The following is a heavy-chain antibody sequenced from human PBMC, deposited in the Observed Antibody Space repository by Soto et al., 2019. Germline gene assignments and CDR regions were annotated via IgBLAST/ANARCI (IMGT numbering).Heavy chain of an antibody. D-gene: IGHD2-2*01. CDR2: IGESGTPT. Sequence: EVQLLESGGGLVQPGGPLRLSWAASGSTFSSYAMKWFAQAPGKGLEWVSLIGESGTPTYYADSGKGRFTISRDNSGNTLFLEMYSLRAEDTAVYYCARYIPGVRYYGMDVWGQGTTVTVSS. V-gene: IGHV3-23*01. CDR1: GSTFSSYA. CDR3: ARYIPGVRYYGMDV. J-gene: IGHJ6*02.